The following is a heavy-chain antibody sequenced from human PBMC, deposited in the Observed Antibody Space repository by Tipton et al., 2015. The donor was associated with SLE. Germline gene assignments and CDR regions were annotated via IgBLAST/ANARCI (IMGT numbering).Heavy chain of an antibody. D-gene: IGHD2-2*02. V-gene: IGHV4-39*01. CDR2: IYYSGST. Sequence: TLSLTCTVSGGSISSSSYYWGWIRQPPGKGLEWIGSIYYSGSTYYNPSLKSRVTISVDTSKNQFSLKLSSVTAADTAVYYCARRAVVVPAAIEEYYFDYWGQGTLVTVSS. CDR3: ARRAVVVPAAIEEYYFDY. J-gene: IGHJ4*02. CDR1: GGSISSSSYY.